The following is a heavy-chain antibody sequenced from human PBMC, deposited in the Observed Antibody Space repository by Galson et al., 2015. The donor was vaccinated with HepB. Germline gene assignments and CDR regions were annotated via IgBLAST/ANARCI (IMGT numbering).Heavy chain of an antibody. D-gene: IGHD6-13*01. V-gene: IGHV3-21*01. CDR3: ARDPSKTAIAAAGFDY. J-gene: IGHJ4*02. CDR2: ISSSSSYI. CDR1: GFTFSSYS. Sequence: SLRLSCAASGFTFSSYSMNWVRQAPGKGLEWVSSISSSSSYIYYADSVKGRFTISRDNAKNSLYLQMNSLRAEDTAVYYCARDPSKTAIAAAGFDYWGQGTLVTVSS.